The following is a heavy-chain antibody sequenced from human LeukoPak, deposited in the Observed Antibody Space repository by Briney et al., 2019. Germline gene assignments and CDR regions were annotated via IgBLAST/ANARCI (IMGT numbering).Heavy chain of an antibody. CDR3: ARGPYYYDSSGYFYFDY. J-gene: IGHJ4*02. CDR2: IIPIFGSA. D-gene: IGHD3-22*01. V-gene: IGHV1-69*05. Sequence: ASVKVSCKASGGTFSSYAISWVRQAPGQGLEWMGGIIPIFGSANYAQKFQGRVTITTNESTSTAYMELSSLRSEDTAVYYCARGPYYYDSSGYFYFDYWGQGTLVTVSS. CDR1: GGTFSSYA.